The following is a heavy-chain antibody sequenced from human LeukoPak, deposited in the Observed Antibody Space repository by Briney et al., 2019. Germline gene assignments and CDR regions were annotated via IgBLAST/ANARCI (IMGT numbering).Heavy chain of an antibody. Sequence: SETLSLTCAVYGGSFSGYYWSWIRQPPGKGLEWIGEINHSGSTNYNPSLKSRVTISVDTSKNQFSLKLSSVTAADTAVYYCARGVRIESWFDPWGQGTLVTVSS. D-gene: IGHD2-15*01. J-gene: IGHJ5*02. CDR3: ARGVRIESWFDP. CDR1: GGSFSGYY. CDR2: INHSGST. V-gene: IGHV4-34*01.